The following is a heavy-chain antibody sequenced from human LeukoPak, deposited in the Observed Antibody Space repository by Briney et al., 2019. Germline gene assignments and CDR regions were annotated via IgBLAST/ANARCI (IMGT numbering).Heavy chain of an antibody. CDR3: ARDTSGYSYGFDY. J-gene: IGHJ4*02. V-gene: IGHV3-33*01. CDR1: GFTFSSYG. Sequence: QPGRSLRLSCAASGFTFSSYGMHWVRQAPGKGLEWVAVIWYDGSNKYYADSVKGRFTISRDNAKNSLYLQMNSLRAEDTAVYYCARDTSGYSYGFDYWGQGTLVTVSS. D-gene: IGHD5-18*01. CDR2: IWYDGSNK.